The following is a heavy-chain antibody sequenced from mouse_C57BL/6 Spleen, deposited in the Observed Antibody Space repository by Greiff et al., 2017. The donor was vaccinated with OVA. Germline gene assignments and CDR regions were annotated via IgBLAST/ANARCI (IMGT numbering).Heavy chain of an antibody. Sequence: EVQLQQSGPELVKPGASVKISCKASGYSFTGYYMHWVKQSSEKSLEWIGEINPSTGGTSYNQKFKGKATLTVDKSSSTAYMQLKSLTSEDSAVYYCARHGATTVYGSSPWFAYWGQGTLVTVSA. CDR3: ARHGATTVYGSSPWFAY. V-gene: IGHV1-43*01. D-gene: IGHD1-1*01. CDR2: INPSTGGT. J-gene: IGHJ3*01. CDR1: GYSFTGYY.